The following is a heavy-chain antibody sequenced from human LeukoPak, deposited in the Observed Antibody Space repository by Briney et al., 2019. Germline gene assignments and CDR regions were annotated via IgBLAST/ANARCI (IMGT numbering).Heavy chain of an antibody. J-gene: IGHJ4*02. V-gene: IGHV5-51*01. CDR1: GYSFTSYW. Sequence: GESLKISCKGSGYSFTSYWIGWVRQMPGKGLDWMGIIYPGDCDTRYSPSFQGQVTISADKSISTAYLQWISLKASDTAMYYCAREVGGRWLHHYFDYWGQGTLVTVSS. D-gene: IGHD5-24*01. CDR2: IYPGDCDT. CDR3: AREVGGRWLHHYFDY.